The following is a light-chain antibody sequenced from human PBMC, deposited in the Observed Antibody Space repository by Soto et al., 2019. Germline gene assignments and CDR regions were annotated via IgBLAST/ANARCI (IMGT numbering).Light chain of an antibody. J-gene: IGKJ1*01. CDR3: QQRTDRPPWT. CDR2: VAS. Sequence: EIVLTQSPATLSLSPGERATLSCRASQSIGLAIAWYQHKPGQAPRLLIFVASQRATGIPARFRGSGSGTDFTLSISSLEPEDFAVYYCQQRTDRPPWTFGQGTKVDNK. CDR1: QSIGLA. V-gene: IGKV3-11*01.